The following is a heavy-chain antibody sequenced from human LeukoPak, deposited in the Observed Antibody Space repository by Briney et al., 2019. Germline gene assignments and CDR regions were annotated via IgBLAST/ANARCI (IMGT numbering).Heavy chain of an antibody. Sequence: SVKVSCKASGGTFSSYAISWVRQAPGQGLEWMGGIIPIFGTANYAQKFQGRVTITTDESTSTAYMELSSLRSEDTAVYYCARGGGTAMDSWGYYYYMDVRGKGTTVTVSS. CDR3: ARGGGTAMDSWGYYYYMDV. CDR2: IIPIFGTA. J-gene: IGHJ6*03. D-gene: IGHD5-18*01. V-gene: IGHV1-69*05. CDR1: GGTFSSYA.